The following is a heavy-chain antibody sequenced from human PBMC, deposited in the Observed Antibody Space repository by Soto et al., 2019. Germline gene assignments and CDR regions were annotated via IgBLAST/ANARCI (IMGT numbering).Heavy chain of an antibody. V-gene: IGHV3-30*18. Sequence: GGSLRLCCEASGFTFGRYGMHWVRQAPGMGLEWVAVISWDGLAQYYGDSVRGRFTISRDNSQSTLYLQMNSLRTEDTAIYYCAKETIQVGGPNYFDYWGQGVLVTVSS. CDR3: AKETIQVGGPNYFDY. CDR1: GFTFGRYG. CDR2: ISWDGLAQ. D-gene: IGHD1-1*01. J-gene: IGHJ4*02.